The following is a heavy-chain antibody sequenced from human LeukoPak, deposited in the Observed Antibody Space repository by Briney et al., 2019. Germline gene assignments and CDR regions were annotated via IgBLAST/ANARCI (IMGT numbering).Heavy chain of an antibody. CDR1: GFIYNTYA. CDR3: GKQFSSSWQFDP. CDR2: IDNSGDYT. D-gene: IGHD6-13*01. J-gene: IGHJ5*02. V-gene: IGHV3-23*01. Sequence: PGGSLRLSCAVSGFIYNTYAMTWVRQAPGKGLEWVSSIDNSGDYTYYADSVKGRFTISRDNSRNTPYLQMSSLRVEDTALYYCGKQFSSSWQFDPRGQGTLVTVSS.